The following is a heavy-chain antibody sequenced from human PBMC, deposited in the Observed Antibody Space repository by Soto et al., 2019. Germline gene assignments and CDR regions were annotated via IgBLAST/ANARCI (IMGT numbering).Heavy chain of an antibody. D-gene: IGHD4-4*01. Sequence: PGGSLRLSCAASGFTFSSYGMHWVRQAPGKGLEWVAVISYDGSNKYYADSVKGRFTISRDNSKNTLYLQMNSLRAEDTAVYYCAKKQSAMDVWGQGTTVTVSS. J-gene: IGHJ6*02. CDR1: GFTFSSYG. CDR2: ISYDGSNK. V-gene: IGHV3-30*18. CDR3: AKKQSAMDV.